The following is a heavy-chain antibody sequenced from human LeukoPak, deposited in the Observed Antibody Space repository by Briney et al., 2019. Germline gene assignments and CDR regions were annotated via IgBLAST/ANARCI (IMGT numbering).Heavy chain of an antibody. CDR3: ARSIGLTGGGVDV. V-gene: IGHV3-11*01. D-gene: IGHD3-9*01. CDR1: GFTFSDYN. CDR2: ITDSGNTI. Sequence: GGSLRLSCAASGFTFSDYNMNWVRQAPGKGLEWVSYITDSGNTIHYADSVKGRFTISRDNAKNSLYLEMNSLRAEDTAVYYCARSIGLTGGGVDVWGQGTTVTVSS. J-gene: IGHJ6*02.